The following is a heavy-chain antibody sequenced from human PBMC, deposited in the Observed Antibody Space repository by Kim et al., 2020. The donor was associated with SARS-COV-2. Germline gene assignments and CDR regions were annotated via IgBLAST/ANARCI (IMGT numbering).Heavy chain of an antibody. CDR2: IIPIFGTA. V-gene: IGHV1-69*13. J-gene: IGHJ4*02. CDR1: GGTFSSYA. CDR3: ARVREYQLLYFDY. Sequence: SVKVSCKASGGTFSSYAISWVRQAPGQGLEWMGGIIPIFGTANYAQKFQGRVTITADESTSTAYMELSSLRSEDTAVYYCARVREYQLLYFDYWGQGTLVTVSS. D-gene: IGHD2-2*02.